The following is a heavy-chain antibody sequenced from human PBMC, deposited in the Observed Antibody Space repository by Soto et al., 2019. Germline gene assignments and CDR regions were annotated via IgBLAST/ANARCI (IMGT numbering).Heavy chain of an antibody. J-gene: IGHJ5*02. Sequence: SETLSLTCTVSGGSISSSSYYRGWIRQPPGKGLEWIGSIYYSGSTYYNPSLKSRVTISVDTSKNQFSLKLSSVTAADTAVYYCARHAITIFGVVKNWFDPWGQGTLVTVSS. CDR1: GGSISSSSYY. CDR3: ARHAITIFGVVKNWFDP. CDR2: IYYSGST. D-gene: IGHD3-3*01. V-gene: IGHV4-39*01.